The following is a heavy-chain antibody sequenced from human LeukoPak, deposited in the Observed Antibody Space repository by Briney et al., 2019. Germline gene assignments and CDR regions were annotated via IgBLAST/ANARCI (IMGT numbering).Heavy chain of an antibody. D-gene: IGHD2-21*01. J-gene: IGHJ4*02. CDR3: IREFYSALWD. CDR2: ISSDGSGT. V-gene: IGHV3-74*01. Sequence: PGGSLRLSCAASGFTFSTYWMHWVRQPPGKGLEWVSRISSDGSGTDFADSLNGRFTISRDNAKNMLYLQMNSLRAEDTAVYYCIREFYSALWDWGQGTLVTVSS. CDR1: GFTFSTYW.